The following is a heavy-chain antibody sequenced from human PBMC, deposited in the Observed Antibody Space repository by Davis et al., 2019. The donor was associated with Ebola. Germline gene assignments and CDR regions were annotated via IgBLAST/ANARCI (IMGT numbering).Heavy chain of an antibody. V-gene: IGHV4-59*08. CDR2: AYHSGST. Sequence: MPSETLSLTCTVSGASISNYYWSWIRQPPGKGLEWIGYAYHSGSTNYNPSLKSRVTMSVNTSKNQVSLKLTSVTAADAAVYYCARRVPMGNWFDPWGQGTLVTVSS. J-gene: IGHJ5*02. CDR3: ARRVPMGNWFDP. CDR1: GASISNYY. D-gene: IGHD3-10*01.